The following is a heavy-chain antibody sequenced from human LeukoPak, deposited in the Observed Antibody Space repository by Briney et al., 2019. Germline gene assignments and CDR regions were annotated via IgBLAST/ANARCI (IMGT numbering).Heavy chain of an antibody. CDR3: ARAHLSSSSTDYMDV. CDR1: GFTLSSHA. D-gene: IGHD6-6*01. V-gene: IGHV3-30*04. J-gene: IGHJ6*03. CDR2: ISYDGNIK. Sequence: GGSLRLSCAASGFTLSSHAIHWVRQAPGKGVEGGALISYDGNIKYYADSVKGRFTISRDNSKNTLSLQMNSLRPEDTAVYYCARAHLSSSSTDYMDVWGKGTTVTVSS.